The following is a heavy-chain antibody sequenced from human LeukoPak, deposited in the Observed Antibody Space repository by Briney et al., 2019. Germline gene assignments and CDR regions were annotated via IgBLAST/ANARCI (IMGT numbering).Heavy chain of an antibody. CDR3: ATLGSVDY. J-gene: IGHJ4*02. Sequence: SQPLSLTSAVLGGSIRSGGYSWSWIRQPPGKGLEWIGYIYHSGSTYYNPSLKSRVTISVDSSKNQFSLKLSTVTAADTAVYYCATLGSVDYWGQGTLVTVSS. CDR1: GGSIRSGGYS. CDR2: IYHSGST. V-gene: IGHV4-30-2*01. D-gene: IGHD5-12*01.